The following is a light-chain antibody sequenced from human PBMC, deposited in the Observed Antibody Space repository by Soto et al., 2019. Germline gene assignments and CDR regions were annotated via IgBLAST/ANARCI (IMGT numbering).Light chain of an antibody. J-gene: IGKJ2*01. CDR1: QSLSSNY. CDR3: QQYGSAPLT. CDR2: RTS. V-gene: IGKV3-20*01. Sequence: EIVLTQSPGTLSLSPGERATLSCRASQSLSSNYLAWFQQKPGQTPRLLLFRTSSRATGIPDRFSGSGSETDFTLTISRLEPEDFAVYYCQQYGSAPLTFGQGTKLEIK.